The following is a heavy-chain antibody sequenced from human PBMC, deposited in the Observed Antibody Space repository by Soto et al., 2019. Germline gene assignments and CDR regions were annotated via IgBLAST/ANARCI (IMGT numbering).Heavy chain of an antibody. Sequence: PGGSLRLSCAASGFTFSSYEMNWVRQAPGKGLEWVSYISSSGSTIYYADSVKGRFTIFRDNAKNSLYLQMNSLRAEDTAVYYCASRFGELLPWGQGTLVTVSS. J-gene: IGHJ4*02. CDR1: GFTFSSYE. CDR2: ISSSGSTI. D-gene: IGHD3-10*01. V-gene: IGHV3-48*03. CDR3: ASRFGELLP.